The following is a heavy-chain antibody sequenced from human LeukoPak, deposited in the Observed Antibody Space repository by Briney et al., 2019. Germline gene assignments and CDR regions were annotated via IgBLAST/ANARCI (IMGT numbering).Heavy chain of an antibody. CDR1: GYTLTELS. Sequence: ASVKVPCKVSGYTLTELSMHWVRQAPGKGLEWMGGFDPEDGETIYAQKFQGRVTMTEDTSTDTAYMELSSLRSEDTAVYYCATTAAFWSGYTHFDYWGQGTLVTVSS. V-gene: IGHV1-24*01. CDR2: FDPEDGET. D-gene: IGHD3-3*01. J-gene: IGHJ4*02. CDR3: ATTAAFWSGYTHFDY.